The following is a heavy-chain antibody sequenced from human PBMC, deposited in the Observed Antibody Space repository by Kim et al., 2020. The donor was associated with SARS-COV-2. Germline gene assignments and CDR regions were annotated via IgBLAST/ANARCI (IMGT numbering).Heavy chain of an antibody. CDR3: AKDRLVDIVATIWKGHYFDY. CDR1: GFTFSSYA. Sequence: GGSLRLSCAASGFTFSSYAMSWVRQAPGKGLEWVSAISGSGGSTYYADSVKGRFTISRDNSKNTLYLQMNSLRAEDTAVYYCAKDRLVDIVATIWKGHYFDYWGQGTLVTVSS. D-gene: IGHD5-12*01. CDR2: ISGSGGST. J-gene: IGHJ4*02. V-gene: IGHV3-23*01.